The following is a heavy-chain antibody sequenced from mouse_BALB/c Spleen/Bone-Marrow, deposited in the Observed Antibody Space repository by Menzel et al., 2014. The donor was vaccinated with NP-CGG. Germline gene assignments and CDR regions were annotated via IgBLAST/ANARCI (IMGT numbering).Heavy chain of an antibody. Sequence: QVQLKESGTEQVKPGASVKLSCKASGYTFTSYWIHWVKQGPGQGLEWIGEVHPSNGRTNYSEKFKTKATLTVDKSSSTAHMQLSSLTSEDSAVYYCARGTARAMMDYWGQGTSVTVSS. CDR2: VHPSNGRT. V-gene: IGHV1S81*02. D-gene: IGHD3-2*01. CDR1: GYTFTSYW. CDR3: ARGTARAMMDY. J-gene: IGHJ4*01.